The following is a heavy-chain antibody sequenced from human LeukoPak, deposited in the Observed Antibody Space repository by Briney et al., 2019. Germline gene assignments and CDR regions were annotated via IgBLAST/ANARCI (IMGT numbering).Heavy chain of an antibody. CDR1: GFTFSSYG. D-gene: IGHD1-26*01. CDR3: AKDGWELLPIFYFDY. CDR2: IRYDGSNK. V-gene: IGHV3-30*02. Sequence: GGSLRLSCAASGFTFSSYGMHWVRQAPGKGLEWVAFIRYDGSNKYYADSVKGRFTISRDNSKNTLYLQMNSLRAEDTAVYYCAKDGWELLPIFYFDYWGQGTLVTVSS. J-gene: IGHJ4*02.